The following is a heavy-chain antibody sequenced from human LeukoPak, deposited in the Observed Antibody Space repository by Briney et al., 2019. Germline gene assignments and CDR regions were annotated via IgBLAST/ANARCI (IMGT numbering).Heavy chain of an antibody. J-gene: IGHJ4*02. V-gene: IGHV3-74*01. D-gene: IGHD2-2*01. CDR3: ARRVVVPAAPYYSDY. CDR2: INSDGSST. CDR1: GFIFSSYW. Sequence: GGSLRLSCAASGFIFSSYWMHWVRQAPGKGLVWVSRINSDGSSTSYADSVKGRFTISRDNAKNTLYLQMNSLRAEDTAVYYCARRVVVPAAPYYSDYWGQGTLVTVSS.